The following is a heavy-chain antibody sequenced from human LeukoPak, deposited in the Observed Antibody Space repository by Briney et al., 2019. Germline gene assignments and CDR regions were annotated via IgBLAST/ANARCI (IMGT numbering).Heavy chain of an antibody. CDR2: TYYRSKWYN. CDR3: ARGYSSSWYYTHAFDI. Sequence: SQTLSLTCAISGDSVSSNSATWTWIRQSPSRGLEWLGRTYYRSKWYNDYAVSVKSRITINPDTSRNQFSLQLNSVTPEDSAVYYCARGYSSSWYYTHAFDIWGQGTMVTVSS. J-gene: IGHJ3*02. V-gene: IGHV6-1*01. D-gene: IGHD6-13*01. CDR1: GDSVSSNSAT.